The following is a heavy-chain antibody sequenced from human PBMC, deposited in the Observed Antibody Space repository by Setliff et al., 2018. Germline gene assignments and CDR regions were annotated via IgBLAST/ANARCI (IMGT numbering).Heavy chain of an antibody. Sequence: PSETLSLTCTVSGGSISSSYWSWIRQPPGKGLEWIGNINYSGSTYNNPSLKSRVTMSVDASKNQVSLKVTSVTAEDTAVYYCAKVDIDYIMTRDNTWQYIFYMDVWGRGTTVTVSS. V-gene: IGHV4-59*04. CDR1: GGSISSSY. CDR2: INYSGST. CDR3: AKVDIDYIMTRDNTWQYIFYMDV. J-gene: IGHJ6*03. D-gene: IGHD5-12*01.